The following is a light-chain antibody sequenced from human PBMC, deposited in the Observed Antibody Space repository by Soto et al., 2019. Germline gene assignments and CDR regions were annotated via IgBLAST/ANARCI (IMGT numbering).Light chain of an antibody. CDR1: ENILYKSKNKNY. V-gene: IGKV4-1*01. Sequence: DIVMTQSPASLAVYLGERATINCKSSENILYKSKNKNYLTWYQQKPGQPPKLLISWASTRESGVPDRFSGSESATDFTLSISNLQAEVVAVYFCQQYYSTPLTFGVSTRVEI. CDR3: QQYYSTPLT. J-gene: IGKJ4*01. CDR2: WAS.